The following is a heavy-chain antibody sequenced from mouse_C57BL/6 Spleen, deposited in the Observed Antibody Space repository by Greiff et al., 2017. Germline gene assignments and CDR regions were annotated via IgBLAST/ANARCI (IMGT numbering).Heavy chain of an antibody. V-gene: IGHV1-61*01. CDR1: GYTFTSYW. Sequence: QVQLQQPGTELVKPGASVKLSCKASGYTFTSYWMHWVKQRPGQGLEWIGNIYPSDSETHYNQKFKDKATLTVDKSSSTAYMQLSSLTSEDSAVYYCARRGTGGFAYWGQGTLVTVSA. D-gene: IGHD4-1*01. J-gene: IGHJ3*01. CDR2: IYPSDSET. CDR3: ARRGTGGFAY.